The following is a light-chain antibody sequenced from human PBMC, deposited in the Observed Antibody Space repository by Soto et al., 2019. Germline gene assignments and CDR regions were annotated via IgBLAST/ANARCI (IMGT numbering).Light chain of an antibody. CDR3: GSYAGSGGSGPPSVV. CDR2: EGS. J-gene: IGLJ2*01. CDR1: SSDVGSDNL. V-gene: IGLV2-23*01. Sequence: QSALTQPASVSGSPGQSITISCTGTSSDVGSDNLVSWYQQHTGKAPKLIIYEGSKRPSGVPNRFSGSKSGNTASLTISGLQAEDEADYYCGSYAGSGGSGPPSVVFGGGTKVTVL.